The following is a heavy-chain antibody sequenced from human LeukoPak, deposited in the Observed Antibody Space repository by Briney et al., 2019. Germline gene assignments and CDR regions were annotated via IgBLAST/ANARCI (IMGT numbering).Heavy chain of an antibody. Sequence: SVKVSCKASGGTFSSYAISWVRQAPGQGLEWMGGIIPIFGTANYAQKFQGRVTITADESTSTAYMELSSLRSEDTAVYYCARDWSGYYRGYLDYWGQGTLVTVSS. CDR3: ARDWSGYYRGYLDY. CDR1: GGTFSSYA. D-gene: IGHD3-3*01. J-gene: IGHJ4*02. CDR2: IIPIFGTA. V-gene: IGHV1-69*13.